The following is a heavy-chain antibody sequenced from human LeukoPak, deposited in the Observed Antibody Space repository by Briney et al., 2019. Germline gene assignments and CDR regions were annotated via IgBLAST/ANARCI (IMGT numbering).Heavy chain of an antibody. V-gene: IGHV3-7*01. D-gene: IGHD2-15*01. CDR1: GFTFRNYW. CDR2: TKPDGSAE. J-gene: IGHJ4*02. Sequence: GGSLRLSCAASGFTFRNYWMGWVRQAPGKGLEWVANTKPDGSAEYYADSVRGRFTTSRDNANNFLYLQMNGLRAEDTAVYYCARDGGLNTNFDCWGQGTLVTVSS. CDR3: ARDGGLNTNFDC.